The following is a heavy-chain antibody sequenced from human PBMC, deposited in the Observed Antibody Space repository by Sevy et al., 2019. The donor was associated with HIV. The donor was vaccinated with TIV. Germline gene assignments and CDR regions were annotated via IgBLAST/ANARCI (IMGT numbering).Heavy chain of an antibody. CDR3: ARFVGYCSGGRCSIIDF. J-gene: IGHJ4*02. Sequence: GGSLRLSCAASGFSLSDHAVSWVRQTPGKGLEWLAVISYNGRNQYYADSVKGRFTISKDSSKNTLYLQLSSLRAEDTAVYYCARFVGYCSGGRCSIIDFWGQGTLVTVSS. V-gene: IGHV3-30*04. CDR1: GFSLSDHA. D-gene: IGHD2-15*01. CDR2: ISYNGRNQ.